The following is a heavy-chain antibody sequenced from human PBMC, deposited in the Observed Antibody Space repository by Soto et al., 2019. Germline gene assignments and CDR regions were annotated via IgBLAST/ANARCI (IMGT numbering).Heavy chain of an antibody. V-gene: IGHV4-31*03. CDR3: ARTGFRRRLTGNWFDP. Sequence: QVQLQESGPGLVKPSQTLSLTCTVSGGSISSGGYYWSWIRQHPGKGLEWIGYIYYSGSTYYNPSLKSRVTISVDTSKNQFSLKLSSVTAADTAVYYCARTGFRRRLTGNWFDPWGQGTLVTVSS. J-gene: IGHJ5*02. D-gene: IGHD2-21*01. CDR2: IYYSGST. CDR1: GGSISSGGYY.